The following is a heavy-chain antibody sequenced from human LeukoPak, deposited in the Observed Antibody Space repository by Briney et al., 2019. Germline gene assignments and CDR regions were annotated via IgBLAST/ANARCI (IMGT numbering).Heavy chain of an antibody. CDR2: IYPGDSDT. CDR1: GYSFTSYW. Sequence: GESLKISCKGSGYSFTSYWIGRVRQMPGKGLEWMGIIYPGDSDTRYSPSFQGQVTISADKSISTAYLQWSSLKASDTAMYYCARQSRYDYYDSSGLPNWFDPWGQGTLVTVSS. D-gene: IGHD3-22*01. CDR3: ARQSRYDYYDSSGLPNWFDP. V-gene: IGHV5-51*01. J-gene: IGHJ5*02.